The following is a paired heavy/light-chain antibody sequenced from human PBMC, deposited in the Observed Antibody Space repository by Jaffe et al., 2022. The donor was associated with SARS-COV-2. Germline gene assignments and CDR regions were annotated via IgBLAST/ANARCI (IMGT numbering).Heavy chain of an antibody. V-gene: IGHV3-21*01. Sequence: EVQLVESGGGLVKPGGSLRLSCAASGFTFSSYSMNWVRQAPGKGLEWVSSISSSSSYIYYADSVKGRFTISRDNAKNSLYLQMNSLRAEDTAVYYCAFAGGYSSGWYGGSAYYYYYGMDVWGQGTTVTVSS. J-gene: IGHJ6*02. CDR1: GFTFSSYS. D-gene: IGHD6-19*01. CDR2: ISSSSSYI. CDR3: AFAGGYSSGWYGGSAYYYYYGMDV.
Light chain of an antibody. J-gene: IGLJ2*01. CDR3: QVWDSSSDHHVV. V-gene: IGLV3-21*02. Sequence: SYVLTQPPSVSVAPGQTARITCGGNNIGSKSVHWYQQKPGQAPVLVVYDDSDRPSGIPERFSGSNSGNTATLTISRVEAGDEADYYCQVWDSSSDHHVVFGGGTKLTVL. CDR1: NIGSKS. CDR2: DDS.